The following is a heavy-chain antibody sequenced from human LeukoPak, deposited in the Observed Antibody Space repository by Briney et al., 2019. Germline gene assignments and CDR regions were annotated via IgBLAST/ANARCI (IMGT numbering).Heavy chain of an antibody. CDR3: ARDLGSRYYYYGMDV. CDR2: ISYDGSNK. V-gene: IGHV3-30-3*01. J-gene: IGHJ6*02. Sequence: GGSLRLSCAASGFTFSSYAMHWVRQAPGKGLEWVAVISYDGSNKYYADSVKGRFTISRDNSKNTLYLQMNSLRAEDTAVYYCARDLGSRYYYYGMDVWGQGTTVTVSS. CDR1: GFTFSSYA. D-gene: IGHD1-26*01.